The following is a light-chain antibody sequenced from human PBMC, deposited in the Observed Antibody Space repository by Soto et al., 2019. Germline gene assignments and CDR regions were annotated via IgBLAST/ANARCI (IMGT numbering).Light chain of an antibody. J-gene: IGKJ1*01. Sequence: DIQMTQSPSSLSASVGDRVTITCRASQGISNSLAWYQQKPGKVPKLLIYAASTLQSVVPSRFSGSGSGTDFTRTISSLQPEAVATYYCQRYNIAPSAYVQGTKVEIK. CDR2: AAS. CDR1: QGISNS. CDR3: QRYNIAPSA. V-gene: IGKV1-27*01.